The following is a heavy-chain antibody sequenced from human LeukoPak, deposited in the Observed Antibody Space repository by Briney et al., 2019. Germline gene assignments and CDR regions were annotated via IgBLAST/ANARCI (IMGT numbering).Heavy chain of an antibody. V-gene: IGHV3-7*03. Sequence: SGGSLRLSCAASGFTFSSYAMSWVRQAPGKGLEWVANIKQDGSEKYYVDSVKGRFTISRDNAKNSLYLQMNSLRAEDTAVYYCARDRGYGDYDFRYYYYGMDVWGQGTTVTVSS. CDR1: GFTFSSYA. D-gene: IGHD4-17*01. CDR3: ARDRGYGDYDFRYYYYGMDV. CDR2: IKQDGSEK. J-gene: IGHJ6*02.